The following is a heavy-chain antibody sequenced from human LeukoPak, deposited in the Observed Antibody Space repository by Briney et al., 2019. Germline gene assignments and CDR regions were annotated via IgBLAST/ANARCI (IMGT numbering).Heavy chain of an antibody. Sequence: GGSLRLSCAASGFTFSSYETNWVRQAPGKGLEWVSYISSSGSTIYYADSVKGRFTISRDNAKNSLYLQMNSLRAEDTAVYYCARDRLPDDYWGQGTLVTVSS. CDR1: GFTFSSYE. CDR2: ISSSGSTI. J-gene: IGHJ4*02. CDR3: ARDRLPDDY. V-gene: IGHV3-48*03. D-gene: IGHD6-25*01.